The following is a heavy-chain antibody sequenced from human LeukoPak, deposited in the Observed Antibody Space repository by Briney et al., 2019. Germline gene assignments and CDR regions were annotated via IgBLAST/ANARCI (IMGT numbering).Heavy chain of an antibody. CDR1: GYTFTSYG. D-gene: IGHD3-22*01. CDR2: ISAYNGNT. V-gene: IGHV1-18*01. CDR3: ARDCNKNYYDSSGYSENDY. Sequence: GASVKVSCKASGYTFTSYGISWVRQAPGQGLEWMGWISAYNGNTNYAQKLQGRVTMTTDTSTSTAYMELRSLRSDDTAVYYCARDCNKNYYDSSGYSENDYWGQGTLVTVSS. J-gene: IGHJ4*02.